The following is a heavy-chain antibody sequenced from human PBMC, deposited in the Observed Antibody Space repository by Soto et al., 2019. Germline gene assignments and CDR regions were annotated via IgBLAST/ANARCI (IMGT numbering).Heavy chain of an antibody. CDR2: INHSGST. J-gene: IGHJ6*02. Sequence: PSETLSLTCAVYGGSFSGHYWSWIRQFPGKGLEWIGEINHSGSTNYNPALKSRVTMSVDTSKNQFSLKLSSMTAADTAVYYCASGPRITIFGVVIHNMDVWGQGTTVTVSS. V-gene: IGHV4-34*01. D-gene: IGHD3-3*01. CDR3: ASGPRITIFGVVIHNMDV. CDR1: GGSFSGHY.